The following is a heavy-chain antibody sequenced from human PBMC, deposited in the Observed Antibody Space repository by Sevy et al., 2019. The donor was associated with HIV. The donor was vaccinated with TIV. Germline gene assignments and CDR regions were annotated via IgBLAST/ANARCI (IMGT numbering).Heavy chain of an antibody. CDR2: IYYSGTT. CDR1: DVSISSGTNY. V-gene: IGHV4-39*01. J-gene: IGHJ3*01. Sequence: SETLSLTCTVSDVSISSGTNYWGWIRQPPGKGREGIGSIYYSGTTYYNPSLKSRVTMSADTSMNQFSLKLSSVTVADTAVYYCARQRGGWYEYDASDVWGQGTMVTVSS. CDR3: ARQRGGWYEYDASDV. D-gene: IGHD6-19*01.